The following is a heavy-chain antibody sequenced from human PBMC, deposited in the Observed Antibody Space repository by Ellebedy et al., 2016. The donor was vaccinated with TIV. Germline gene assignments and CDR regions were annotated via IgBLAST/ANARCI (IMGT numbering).Heavy chain of an antibody. CDR3: ARGSGDLPFDY. J-gene: IGHJ4*02. CDR1: GFTFSSYS. V-gene: IGHV3-21*01. CDR2: ISSSGTYI. D-gene: IGHD4-17*01. Sequence: PGGSLRLSCAASGFTFSSYSMNWVRQAPGKGLEWASCISSSGTYIYYADSLKGRFTISRDSAKNSLYLQMNSLRAEDTAVYYCARGSGDLPFDYWGQGTLVTVSS.